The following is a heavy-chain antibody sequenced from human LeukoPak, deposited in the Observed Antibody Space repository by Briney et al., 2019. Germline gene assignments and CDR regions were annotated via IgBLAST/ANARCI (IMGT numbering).Heavy chain of an antibody. CDR3: AKDPGFGVVITYFDY. D-gene: IGHD3-3*01. Sequence: GSLRLSCAASGFTFTSYWMTWVRQAPGKGLEWVANIQQYSNDKYYVDSVKGRFTISRDNSKNTLYLQMNSLRAEDTAVYYCAKDPGFGVVITYFDYWGQGTLVTVSS. J-gene: IGHJ4*02. CDR2: IQQYSNDK. V-gene: IGHV3-7*01. CDR1: GFTFTSYW.